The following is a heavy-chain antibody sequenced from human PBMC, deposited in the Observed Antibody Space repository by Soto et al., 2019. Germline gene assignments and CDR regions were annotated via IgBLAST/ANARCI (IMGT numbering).Heavy chain of an antibody. Sequence: PGGSLRLSCAASGFTFSSYEMNWVRQAPGKGLEWVSYISSSGSTIYYADSVKGRFTISRDNAKNSLYLQMNSLRAEDTAVYYCATTLGGTKYGYYYGMDVWGQGTTVTVSS. CDR2: ISSSGSTI. D-gene: IGHD3-16*01. J-gene: IGHJ6*02. V-gene: IGHV3-48*03. CDR3: ATTLGGTKYGYYYGMDV. CDR1: GFTFSSYE.